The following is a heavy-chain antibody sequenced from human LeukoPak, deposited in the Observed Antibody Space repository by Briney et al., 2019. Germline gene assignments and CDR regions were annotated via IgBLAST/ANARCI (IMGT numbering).Heavy chain of an antibody. J-gene: IGHJ4*02. D-gene: IGHD3-10*01. CDR1: GFTFSSYA. V-gene: IGHV3-66*01. CDR2: IYNGGGT. CDR3: ARGLFASGSYYNFFDY. Sequence: PGGSLRLSCAASGFTFSSYAMSWVRQAPGKGLEWVSVIYNGGGTYYADSVKGRFTISTDNSKDMLYLQMNSLRAEDTAVYYCARGLFASGSYYNFFDYWAQGPLVTVSS.